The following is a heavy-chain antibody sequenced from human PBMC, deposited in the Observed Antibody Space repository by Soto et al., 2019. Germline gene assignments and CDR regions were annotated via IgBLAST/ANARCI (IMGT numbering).Heavy chain of an antibody. CDR3: ARGRWVSGSYYSSVLNYFDY. CDR2: IYYSGST. V-gene: IGHV4-39*01. Sequence: SETLSLTCTVSGGSISSSSYYWGWIRQPPGKGLEWIGSIYYSGSTYYNPSLKSRVTISVDTSKNQFSLKLSSVTAADTAVYYCARGRWVSGSYYSSVLNYFDYWGQGTLVTVSS. CDR1: GGSISSSSYY. J-gene: IGHJ4*02. D-gene: IGHD1-26*01.